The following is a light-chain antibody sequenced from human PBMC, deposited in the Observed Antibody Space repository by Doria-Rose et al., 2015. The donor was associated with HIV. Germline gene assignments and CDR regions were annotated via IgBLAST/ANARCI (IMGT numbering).Light chain of an antibody. Sequence: EIVLTQSPGTLSLSPGERATLSCRASRSFSSTYSAWYQQKPGQAPSLLIYDGSTRATGIPDRFSASGSGTDFTLTINRLEPEDFALYYCHQYGTSWTFGQGTKVEI. V-gene: IGKV3-20*01. CDR1: RSFSSTY. CDR2: DGS. J-gene: IGKJ1*01. CDR3: HQYGTSWT.